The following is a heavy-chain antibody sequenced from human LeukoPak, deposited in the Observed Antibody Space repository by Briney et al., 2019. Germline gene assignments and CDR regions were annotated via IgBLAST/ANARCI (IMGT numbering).Heavy chain of an antibody. Sequence: ASVKVSCKASGGTFSSYAISWVRQAPGQGLEWMGGIIPIFGTANYAQKFQGRVTITADESTSTAYMELSSLRSEDTAVYYCARRRYSYGFDYWGQGTLDTVSS. CDR2: IIPIFGTA. V-gene: IGHV1-69*13. D-gene: IGHD5-18*01. J-gene: IGHJ4*02. CDR3: ARRRYSYGFDY. CDR1: GGTFSSYA.